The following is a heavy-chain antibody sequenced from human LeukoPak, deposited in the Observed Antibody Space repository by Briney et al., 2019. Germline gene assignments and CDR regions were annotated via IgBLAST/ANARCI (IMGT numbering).Heavy chain of an antibody. CDR2: IIPIFGTA. Sequence: GASVKVSCKASGYTFTSYYIHWVRQAPGQGLEWMGGIIPIFGTANYAQKFQGRVTITADESTSTAYMELSSLRSEDTAVYYCARLMATMVYYYYGMDVWGQGTTVTVSS. D-gene: IGHD5-12*01. J-gene: IGHJ6*02. CDR1: GYTFTSYY. V-gene: IGHV1-69*13. CDR3: ARLMATMVYYYYGMDV.